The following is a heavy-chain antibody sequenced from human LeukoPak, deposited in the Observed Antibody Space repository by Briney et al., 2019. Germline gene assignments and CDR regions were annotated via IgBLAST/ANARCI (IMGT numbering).Heavy chain of an antibody. Sequence: ASVKVSCKASGYTFTSYDINWVRQATGQGLEWMGWMNPNSGNTGYAQKFQGRVTMTRNTSISTAYMELSSLRSEDTAVYYCARGLRRTDYYDSSGYYLIDYWGQGTLVTVSS. D-gene: IGHD3-22*01. CDR2: MNPNSGNT. CDR1: GYTFTSYD. J-gene: IGHJ4*02. CDR3: ARGLRRTDYYDSSGYYLIDY. V-gene: IGHV1-8*01.